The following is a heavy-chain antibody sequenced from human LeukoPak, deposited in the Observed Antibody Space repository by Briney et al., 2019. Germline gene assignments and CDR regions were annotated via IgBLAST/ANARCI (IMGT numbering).Heavy chain of an antibody. Sequence: GGSLRLSCAASGFTFNDYYMSWIRQAPGRGLEWLSYINIGGTNTHYADSVKGRFTISRDNAKKSLYLEMNNLRAEDTAVYYCATDGAGFDSWGQGVLVTVSS. CDR2: INIGGTNT. CDR3: ATDGAGFDS. J-gene: IGHJ5*01. CDR1: GFTFNDYY. V-gene: IGHV3-11*01.